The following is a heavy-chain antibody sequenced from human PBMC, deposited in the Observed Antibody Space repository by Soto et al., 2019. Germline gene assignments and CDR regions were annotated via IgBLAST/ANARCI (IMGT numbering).Heavy chain of an antibody. CDR3: ARSPYPPSASGVITPSYYHYYGMDV. J-gene: IGHJ6*01. CDR1: GYSFTSYW. V-gene: IGHV5-10-1*01. CDR2: IDPSDSYT. Sequence: GESLKISCKGSGYSFTSYWISWVRQMPGKGLEWMGRIDPSDSYTNYSPSFQGHVTISAGKSISTAYLQWSSLKASDTAMYYCARSPYPPSASGVITPSYYHYYGMDVWGQGTTVTVTS. D-gene: IGHD3-10*01.